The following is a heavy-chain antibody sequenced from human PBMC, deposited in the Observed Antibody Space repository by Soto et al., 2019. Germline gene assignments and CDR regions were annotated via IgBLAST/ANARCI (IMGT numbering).Heavy chain of an antibody. D-gene: IGHD2-15*01. Sequence: ASVKVSCKASGYTFTRYTRNWVRQAPGQRLEWMGWINPDNGNTKSSQKFQDRVIITRDTSASTAYMDLSSLRSEDTAVYYCARGIATGQLDPWGQGTLVTPSS. V-gene: IGHV1-3*01. CDR3: ARGIATGQLDP. CDR2: INPDNGNT. CDR1: GYTFTRYT. J-gene: IGHJ5*02.